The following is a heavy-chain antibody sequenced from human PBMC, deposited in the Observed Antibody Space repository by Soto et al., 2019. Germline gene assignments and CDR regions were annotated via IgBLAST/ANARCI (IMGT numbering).Heavy chain of an antibody. CDR2: ISGSGGST. J-gene: IGHJ4*02. CDR3: ARKARLYSSSWSLDY. D-gene: IGHD6-13*01. V-gene: IGHV3-23*01. CDR1: GFTFSSYA. Sequence: SLRLSCAASGFTFSSYAMSWVRQAPGKGLEWVSAISGSGGSTYYADSVKGRFTISRDNSKNTLYLQMNSLRAEDTAVYYCARKARLYSSSWSLDYWGQGTLVTVSS.